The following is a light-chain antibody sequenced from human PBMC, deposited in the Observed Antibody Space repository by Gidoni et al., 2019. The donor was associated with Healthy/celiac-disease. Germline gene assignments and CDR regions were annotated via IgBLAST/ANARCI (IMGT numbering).Light chain of an antibody. Sequence: DIQMTQSPSSLSATVGDRVTITFRASQSISSYLNWYQQKPGKAPKLLIYAASSLQSGVPSRFSGSGSGTDFTLTISSLQPEDFATYYCQQSYSTSWTFGLGTKVEIK. CDR2: AAS. CDR1: QSISSY. CDR3: QQSYSTSWT. J-gene: IGKJ1*01. V-gene: IGKV1-39*01.